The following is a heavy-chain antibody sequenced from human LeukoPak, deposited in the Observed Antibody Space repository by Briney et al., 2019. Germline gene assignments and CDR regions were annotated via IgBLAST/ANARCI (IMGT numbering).Heavy chain of an antibody. D-gene: IGHD3-10*01. CDR3: ARGSAPGAYHYYGMDV. V-gene: IGHV3-21*01. J-gene: IGHJ6*02. CDR2: ISSSSSYI. CDR1: GYTFSSYS. Sequence: GGCLRLSCAASGYTFSSYSMNWVRQAPGKGLEWVSSISSSSSYIYYADSVKGRFTISRDNAKNSLYLQMNSLRAEDTAVYYCARGSAPGAYHYYGMDVWGQGTTVTVSS.